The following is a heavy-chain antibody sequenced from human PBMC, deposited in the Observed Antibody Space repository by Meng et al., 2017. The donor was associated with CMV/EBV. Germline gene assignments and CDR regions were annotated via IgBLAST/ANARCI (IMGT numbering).Heavy chain of an antibody. J-gene: IGHJ4*02. D-gene: IGHD3-22*01. CDR1: GFTFDDYG. CDR3: ARDQDSYYYDSSGYWDY. Sequence: GESLKISCAASGFTFDDYGMNWVRQAPGKGLEWVSGINWNGGSTGYADSVKGRFTISRDNAKNSLYLQMNSLRAEDTALYYCARDQDSYYYDSSGYWDYWGQGTLVTVSS. V-gene: IGHV3-20*04. CDR2: INWNGGST.